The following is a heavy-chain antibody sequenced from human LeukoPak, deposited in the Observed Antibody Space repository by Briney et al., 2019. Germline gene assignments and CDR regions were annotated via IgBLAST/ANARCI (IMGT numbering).Heavy chain of an antibody. D-gene: IGHD6-19*01. CDR3: ARGIVVAGFDY. Sequence: GGSLRLSCAASGFTFSNYNMNWVRQAPGKGLEWVSYISSSSSTIYYADSVKGRFTISRDNAKNSLYLQMSGLRDEDTAAYYCARGIVVAGFDYWGQGTLVTVSS. J-gene: IGHJ4*02. V-gene: IGHV3-48*02. CDR2: ISSSSSTI. CDR1: GFTFSNYN.